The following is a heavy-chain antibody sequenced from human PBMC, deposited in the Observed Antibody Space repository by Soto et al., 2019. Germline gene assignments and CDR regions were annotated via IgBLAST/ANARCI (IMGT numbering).Heavy chain of an antibody. CDR1: GGSISSGDYY. Sequence: SETLSLTCTVSGGSISSGDYYWSWIRQPPGKGLEWIGYIYHSGSTYYNPSLKSRVTISVDTSKNQFSLKLSSVTAADTAVYYCARHPGGGWPFDYWGQGTLVTVSS. J-gene: IGHJ4*02. V-gene: IGHV4-30-4*01. CDR2: IYHSGST. D-gene: IGHD6-19*01. CDR3: ARHPGGGWPFDY.